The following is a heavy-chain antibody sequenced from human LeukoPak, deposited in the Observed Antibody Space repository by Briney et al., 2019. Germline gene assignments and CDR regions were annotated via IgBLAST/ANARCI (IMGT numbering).Heavy chain of an antibody. J-gene: IGHJ3*02. CDR1: GFTFSTYA. CDR2: ISGSGGST. Sequence: GGSLRLSCAASGFTFSTYAMSWVRQAPGKGLEWVSAISGSGGSTYYADSVKGRFTISRDNAKNSLYLQMNSLRAEDTAVYYCAREIDSSSLIDLDAFDIWGQGTMVTVSS. D-gene: IGHD6-13*01. CDR3: AREIDSSSLIDLDAFDI. V-gene: IGHV3-23*01.